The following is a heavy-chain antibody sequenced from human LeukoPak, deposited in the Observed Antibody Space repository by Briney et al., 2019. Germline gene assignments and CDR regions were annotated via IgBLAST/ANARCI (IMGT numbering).Heavy chain of an antibody. J-gene: IGHJ3*02. V-gene: IGHV4-59*11. CDR3: ARDLITVTKGFDI. Sequence: SETLSLMCAVSADSFSSHYWSWIRQHPGKGLEWIGYISYIGSTNYNPSLKSRVTISIDTSKNQFSLKLSSVTAADTAVYYCARDLITVTKGFDIWGQGTMVSVSS. CDR2: ISYIGST. CDR1: ADSFSSHY. D-gene: IGHD4-17*01.